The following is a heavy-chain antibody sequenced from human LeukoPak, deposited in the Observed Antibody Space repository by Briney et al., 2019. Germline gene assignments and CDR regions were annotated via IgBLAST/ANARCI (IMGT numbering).Heavy chain of an antibody. D-gene: IGHD2-15*01. CDR2: INPSGGST. CDR1: GYTFTGYY. Sequence: ASVKVSCKASGYTFTGYYMHWVRQAPGQGLEWMGWINPSGGSTSYAQKFQGRVTMTRDTSTSTVYMELSSLRSEDTAVYYCARDRGYSVVVVAATSNWFDPWGQGTLVTVSS. J-gene: IGHJ5*02. V-gene: IGHV1-46*01. CDR3: ARDRGYSVVVVAATSNWFDP.